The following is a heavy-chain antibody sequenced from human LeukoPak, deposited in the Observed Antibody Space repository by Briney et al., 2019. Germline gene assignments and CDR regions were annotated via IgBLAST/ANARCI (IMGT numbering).Heavy chain of an antibody. CDR3: AVKPGYYYDSSGYYN. V-gene: IGHV4-61*02. D-gene: IGHD3-22*01. J-gene: IGHJ4*02. CDR1: GGSISSGSYY. CDR2: IYTSGST. Sequence: SQTLSLTCTVSGGSISSGSYYWSWIRQPAGKGLEWIGRIYTSGSTNYNPSLKSRVTISVDTSKNQFSLKLSSVTAADTAVYYCAVKPGYYYDSSGYYNWGQGTLVTVSS.